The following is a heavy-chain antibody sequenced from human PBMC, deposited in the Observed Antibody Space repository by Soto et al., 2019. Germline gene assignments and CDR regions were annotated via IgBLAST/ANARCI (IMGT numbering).Heavy chain of an antibody. D-gene: IGHD2-15*01. CDR2: INPDNGNT. CDR1: GFTFTRYT. V-gene: IGHV1-3*01. Sequence: ASVKVSCKASGFTFTRYTMNWVRQAPGQRLEWMGWINPDNGNTKSSQKFQDRVIITRDTSASTAYMDLSSLRSEDTAVYYCARGIATGQLDPWGQGTLVTVSS. CDR3: ARGIATGQLDP. J-gene: IGHJ5*02.